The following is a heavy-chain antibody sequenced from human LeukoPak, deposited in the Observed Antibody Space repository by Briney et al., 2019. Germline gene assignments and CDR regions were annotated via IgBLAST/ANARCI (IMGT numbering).Heavy chain of an antibody. CDR1: GFIFGTTS. J-gene: IGHJ4*02. CDR2: IQRDGSEK. V-gene: IGHV3-7*01. D-gene: IGHD6-19*01. CDR3: ARQGYSSGK. Sequence: GGSLRLSCAGSGFIFGTTSMNWVRQAPGKGLEWVASIQRDGSEKYYVESVKGRFTISRDNAKNSLYLQMNSLRAEDTAVYYCARQGYSSGKWGQGTLVTVSS.